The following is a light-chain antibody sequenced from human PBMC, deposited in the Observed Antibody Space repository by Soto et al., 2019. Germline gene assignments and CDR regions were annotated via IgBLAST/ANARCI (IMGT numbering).Light chain of an antibody. CDR2: GAS. CDR1: QSVSSSY. J-gene: IGKJ1*01. CDR3: QQYGNSRWT. V-gene: IGKV3-20*01. Sequence: EVVLTQSPGTLSLFPGETATLSCRASQSVSSSYLAWYQQKPGQAPRLLIFGASSRATGIPDRFSGSGSGTDFILTISRLEPEDFAVYYCQQYGNSRWTFGQGTKV.